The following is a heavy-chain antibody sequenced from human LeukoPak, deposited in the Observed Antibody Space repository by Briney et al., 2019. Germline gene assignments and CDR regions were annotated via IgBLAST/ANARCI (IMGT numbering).Heavy chain of an antibody. J-gene: IGHJ4*02. V-gene: IGHV3-72*01. CDR2: TRNEANIYTT. D-gene: IGHD6-13*01. CDR1: GFIFSDHY. Sequence: GGSLRLSCAASGFIFSDHYMDWVRQAPGKGLEWVGRTRNEANIYTTKYAASVKGRFTISRDDSKNSLYLQMNSLKTEDTAVYYCAKGYSSSWIKNYFDYWGQGALVTVSS. CDR3: AKGYSSSWIKNYFDY.